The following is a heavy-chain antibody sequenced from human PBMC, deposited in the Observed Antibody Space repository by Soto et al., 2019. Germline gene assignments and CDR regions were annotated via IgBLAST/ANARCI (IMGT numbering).Heavy chain of an antibody. CDR3: ARDQPYCSSTSCYYMDV. CDR1: GFTFSSYS. V-gene: IGHV3-21*01. CDR2: ISSSSSYI. J-gene: IGHJ6*03. D-gene: IGHD2-2*01. Sequence: GGSLRLSCAASGFTFSSYSMNWVRQAPGKGLEWVSSISSSSSYIYYADSVKGRFTISRDNAKNSLYLQMNSLRAEDTAVYYCARDQPYCSSTSCYYMDVWGKGTMVTVSS.